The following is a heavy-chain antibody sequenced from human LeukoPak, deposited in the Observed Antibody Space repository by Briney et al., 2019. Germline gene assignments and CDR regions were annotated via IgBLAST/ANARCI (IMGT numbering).Heavy chain of an antibody. Sequence: ASVKVSCKASGYTFTSYGISWVRQAPGQGLEWMGWISAYNGNTNYAQKLQGRVTMTTDTSTSTAYMELRSLRSEDTAVYYCARGIIAVAGKNYFDYWGQGTLVTVSS. CDR2: ISAYNGNT. D-gene: IGHD6-19*01. CDR3: ARGIIAVAGKNYFDY. J-gene: IGHJ4*02. CDR1: GYTFTSYG. V-gene: IGHV1-18*01.